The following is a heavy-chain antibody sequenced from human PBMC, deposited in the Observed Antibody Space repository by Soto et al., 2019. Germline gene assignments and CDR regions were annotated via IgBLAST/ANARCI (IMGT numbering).Heavy chain of an antibody. D-gene: IGHD3-3*01. CDR1: GVSISSNY. J-gene: IGHJ6*02. CDR3: ARSYPNTIFGVVPSRGLDV. CDR2: IHYSGST. V-gene: IGHV4-59*01. Sequence: SETLSLTCIVSGVSISSNYWSWIRQPPGQGLEWIGYIHYSGSTNFNPSLKNRVIMSVDTSKNQFSLRLSSVTAADTAVYYCARSYPNTIFGVVPSRGLDVWGQGATVTVS.